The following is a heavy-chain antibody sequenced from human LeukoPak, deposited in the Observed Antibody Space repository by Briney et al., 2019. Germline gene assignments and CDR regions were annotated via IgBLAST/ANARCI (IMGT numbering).Heavy chain of an antibody. CDR2: IYYSGST. D-gene: IGHD1-26*01. Sequence: SETLSLTCTVSGGSISSGGYYWTWIRQHPGKGLEWIGYIYYSGSTYYNPSLKSRVTISVDTSKNQFSLKLSSVTAADTAVYYCARVPGWELAHFDYWGQGTLVTVSS. J-gene: IGHJ4*02. V-gene: IGHV4-31*03. CDR1: GGSISSGGYY. CDR3: ARVPGWELAHFDY.